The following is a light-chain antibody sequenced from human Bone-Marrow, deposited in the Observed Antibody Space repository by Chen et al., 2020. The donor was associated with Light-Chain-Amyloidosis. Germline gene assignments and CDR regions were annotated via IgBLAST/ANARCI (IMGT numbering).Light chain of an antibody. CDR3: QQYGSSPRT. CDR2: GSS. J-gene: IGKJ1*01. CDR1: QRVSSSY. Sequence: EIVLTQSPGTLSLSPGGRATLSCRASQRVSSSYLAWYQQKPGQAPRLLIYGSSSRATGIPNRFSGSGSGTDFTLAISKLEPEDFAVYSGQQYGSSPRTFGQGTKVEIK. V-gene: IGKV3-20*01.